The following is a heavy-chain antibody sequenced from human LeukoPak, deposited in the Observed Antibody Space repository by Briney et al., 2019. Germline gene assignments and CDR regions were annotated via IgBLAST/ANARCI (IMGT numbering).Heavy chain of an antibody. J-gene: IGHJ4*02. D-gene: IGHD5-12*01. CDR3: ARSFNSDYGIDFDY. CDR2: IYGSGGSGST. V-gene: IGHV4-4*07. CDR1: GGSMNSYY. Sequence: SETLSLTCIVSGGSMNSYYWSWIRQSAGKGLEWIGRIYGSGGSGSTRYNPSLKTRVTISVDTSKNHFSLKLTSVTAADTAVYYCARSFNSDYGIDFDYWGQGTLVTVSS.